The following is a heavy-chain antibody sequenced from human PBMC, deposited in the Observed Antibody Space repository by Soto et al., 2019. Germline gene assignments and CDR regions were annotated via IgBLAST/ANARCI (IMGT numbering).Heavy chain of an antibody. CDR2: ISGSGGST. Sequence: GSLRLSCAASGFTFSSYAMSWVRQAPGKGLEWVSAISGSGGSTYYADSVKGRFTISRDNSKNTLYLQMNSLRAEDTAVYYCARDDWFGELLPEQYYYYGMDVWGQGTTVTVSS. CDR3: ARDDWFGELLPEQYYYYGMDV. D-gene: IGHD3-10*01. V-gene: IGHV3-23*01. CDR1: GFTFSSYA. J-gene: IGHJ6*02.